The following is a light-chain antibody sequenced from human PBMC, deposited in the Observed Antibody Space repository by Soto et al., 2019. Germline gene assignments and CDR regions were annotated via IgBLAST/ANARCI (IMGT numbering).Light chain of an antibody. J-gene: IGLJ2*01. V-gene: IGLV6-57*04. CDR1: SGSIANNY. Sequence: NFMLTQPHSVSESPGKTATISCTRSSGSIANNYVQWYLQRPGSAPTTLIFENNQRPSGVPDRFSGSIDSSSNSASLTISGLMTEDESDYYCQSYDSDKLIFGGGTKLTVL. CDR3: QSYDSDKLI. CDR2: ENN.